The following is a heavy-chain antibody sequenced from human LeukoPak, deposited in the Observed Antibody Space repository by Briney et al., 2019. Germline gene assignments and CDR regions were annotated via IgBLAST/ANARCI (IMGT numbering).Heavy chain of an antibody. V-gene: IGHV3-30*02. CDR3: ANPHSYGNAFDI. Sequence: GGSLRLSCAASGFTFSNSAMSWVRQAPGKGLEWVAFIRYDGSNKYYADSVKGRFTISRDNSKNTLYLQMNSLRAEDTAVYYCANPHSYGNAFDIWGQGTMVTVSS. CDR1: GFTFSNSA. J-gene: IGHJ3*02. D-gene: IGHD5-18*01. CDR2: IRYDGSNK.